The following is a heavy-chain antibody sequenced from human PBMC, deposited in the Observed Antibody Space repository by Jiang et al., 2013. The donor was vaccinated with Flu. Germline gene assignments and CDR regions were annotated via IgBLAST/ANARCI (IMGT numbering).Heavy chain of an antibody. V-gene: IGHV1-3*01. D-gene: IGHD6-13*01. CDR2: INAGNGNT. CDR1: GYTFTSYA. Sequence: GAEVKKPGASVKVSCKASGYTFTSYAMHWVRQAPGQRLEWMGWINAGNGNTKYSQKFQGRVTITRDTSASTAYMELSSLRSEDTAVYYCARGEDSSSWYRVGFDPWGQGTLVTVSS. J-gene: IGHJ5*02. CDR3: ARGEDSSSWYRVGFDP.